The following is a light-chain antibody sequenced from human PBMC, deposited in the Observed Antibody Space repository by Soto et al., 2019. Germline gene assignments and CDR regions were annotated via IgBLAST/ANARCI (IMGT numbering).Light chain of an antibody. CDR3: QQYNSYWT. J-gene: IGKJ1*01. Sequence: DIQMTQSPSTLSASVGDRVTITCRASQSISSWLAWYQQKPGKAPKLLIYDASSLESGVPSRFGGSGSGTEFTLTISRLQPDDVATYYSQQYNSYWTFGQGTKVEIK. CDR1: QSISSW. V-gene: IGKV1-5*01. CDR2: DAS.